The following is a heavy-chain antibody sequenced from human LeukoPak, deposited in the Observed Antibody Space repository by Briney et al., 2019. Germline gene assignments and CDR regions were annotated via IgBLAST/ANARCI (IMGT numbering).Heavy chain of an antibody. J-gene: IGHJ3*02. V-gene: IGHV3-23*01. Sequence: GGSLRLSCAASGFRFSKYAKNWVRQAPGRGLECVSYISEGGGNTRYAASVKGRFTISRDNPENTLYLHMNSRTAEDTAIYYCAKCSANCYNDAFDIWGQGTMVTVSS. CDR1: GFRFSKYA. CDR2: ISEGGGNT. D-gene: IGHD3-10*02. CDR3: AKCSANCYNDAFDI.